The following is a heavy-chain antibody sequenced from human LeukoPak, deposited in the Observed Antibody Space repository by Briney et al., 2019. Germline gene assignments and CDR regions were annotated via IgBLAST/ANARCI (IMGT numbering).Heavy chain of an antibody. V-gene: IGHV3-9*01. J-gene: IGHJ4*02. CDR1: GFTFDDYA. CDR2: ISWNSGSI. D-gene: IGHD3-10*01. CDR3: AKGTTVRGVSIDSPPDY. Sequence: GGSLRLSCAASGFTFDDYAMHWVRQAPGKGLEWVSGISWNSGSIGYADSVKGRFTISRDNAKSSLYLQMKGLRAEDTALYYCAKGTTVRGVSIDSPPDYWGQGTLVSVSS.